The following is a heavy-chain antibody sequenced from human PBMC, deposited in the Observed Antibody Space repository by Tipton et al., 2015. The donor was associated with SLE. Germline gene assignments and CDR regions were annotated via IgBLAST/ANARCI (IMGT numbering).Heavy chain of an antibody. CDR2: MYSDSTS. CDR3: AGGDYHDSSGYYYDY. CDR1: GFIVSSNY. D-gene: IGHD3-22*01. V-gene: IGHV3-53*01. J-gene: IGHJ4*02. Sequence: GSLRLSCAASGFIVSSNYMRWVRQAPGKGLEWVSIMYSDSTSFYGDSVKGRFSVSSDNLKNTLFLQMNSLRAEDTAVYYCAGGDYHDSSGYYYDYWGQGTLVTVSS.